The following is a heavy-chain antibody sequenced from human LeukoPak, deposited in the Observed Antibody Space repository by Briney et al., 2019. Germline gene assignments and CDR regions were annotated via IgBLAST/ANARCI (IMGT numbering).Heavy chain of an antibody. J-gene: IGHJ4*02. Sequence: PGGSLRLSCAASGFTFSSCALSWVRQAPGKGLEWVSTVSVNGGTTYYADSVKGRFTISRDNSKNTLYLQMNSLRAEDTAVHFCAKELHGSGNYAFDYWGQGTLVTVSS. CDR1: GFTFSSCA. CDR3: AKELHGSGNYAFDY. V-gene: IGHV3-23*01. CDR2: VSVNGGTT. D-gene: IGHD3-10*01.